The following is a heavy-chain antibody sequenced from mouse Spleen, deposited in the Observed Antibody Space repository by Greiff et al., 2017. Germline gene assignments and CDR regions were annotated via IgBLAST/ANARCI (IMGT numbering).Heavy chain of an antibody. V-gene: IGHV5-9*04. J-gene: IGHJ3*01. CDR2: ISSGGGNT. D-gene: IGHD1-3*01. Sequence: EVKLVESGGGLVKPGGSLKLSCAASGFTFSSYTMSWVRQTPAKRLEWVATISSGGGNTYYPDSVKGRFTISRDNARNTLYLQMSSLRSEDTAMYYCARHNHQAWFAYWGQGTLVTVSA. CDR1: GFTFSSYT. CDR3: ARHNHQAWFAY.